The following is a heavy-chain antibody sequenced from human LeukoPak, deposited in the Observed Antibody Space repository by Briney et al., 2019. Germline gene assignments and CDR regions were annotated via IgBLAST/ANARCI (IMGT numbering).Heavy chain of an antibody. CDR3: ARGYKGLARPEWFDP. D-gene: IGHD5-24*01. V-gene: IGHV1-2*04. CDR1: GNTFTGYY. J-gene: IGHJ5*02. CDR2: INPNSGGT. Sequence: ASVKVSCKASGNTFTGYYMHWVRQAPGQGLEWMGWINPNSGGTNYAQKFQGWVTMTRDTSISTAYMELSRLRSDDTAVYYCARGYKGLARPEWFDPWDQGTLVTVSS.